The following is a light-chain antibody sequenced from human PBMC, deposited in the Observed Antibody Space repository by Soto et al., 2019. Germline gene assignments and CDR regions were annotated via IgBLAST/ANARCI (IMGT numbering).Light chain of an antibody. Sequence: IQMTQSPSSLSASVGDRVTITCRASQSIANYLNWYQQKPGKALKLLIYAASTLESGVPSRFSGSGSGTDFTLTISSLQPEDFATYYCQQSYNNPKTFGQGTKVEIK. CDR3: QQSYNNPKT. V-gene: IGKV1-39*01. CDR1: QSIANY. J-gene: IGKJ1*01. CDR2: AAS.